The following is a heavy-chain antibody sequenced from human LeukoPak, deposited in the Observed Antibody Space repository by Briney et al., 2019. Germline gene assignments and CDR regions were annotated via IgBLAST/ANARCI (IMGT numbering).Heavy chain of an antibody. Sequence: PGGSLRLSCAASGFTFSSYEMHWVGQAPGKGLEWVSYISSSGSTIYYADSVKGRFTISRDNAKNSLYLQMNSLRAEDTAVYYCARDYGGSSPFDYWGQGTLVTVSS. D-gene: IGHD4-23*01. CDR2: ISSSGSTI. CDR3: ARDYGGSSPFDY. CDR1: GFTFSSYE. J-gene: IGHJ4*02. V-gene: IGHV3-48*03.